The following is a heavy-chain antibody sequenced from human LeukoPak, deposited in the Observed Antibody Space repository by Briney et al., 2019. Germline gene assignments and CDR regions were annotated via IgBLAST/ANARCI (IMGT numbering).Heavy chain of an antibody. CDR2: ISSSSTTI. Sequence: GGSLRLSCAASGFTFSSYSMNWVRQAPGKGLEWVSYISSSSTTIYYADFLKGRFTISRDNAKNSLYLQMNSLRAEDTAVYYSARAPTGASGTNYYYYYMDVWGKGTTVTVSS. CDR1: GFTFSSYS. CDR3: ARAPTGASGTNYYYYYMDV. J-gene: IGHJ6*03. V-gene: IGHV3-48*01. D-gene: IGHD7-27*01.